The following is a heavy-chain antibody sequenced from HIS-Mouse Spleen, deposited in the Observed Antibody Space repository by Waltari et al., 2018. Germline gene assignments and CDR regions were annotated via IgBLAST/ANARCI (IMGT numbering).Heavy chain of an antibody. D-gene: IGHD6-19*01. J-gene: IGHJ4*02. CDR1: GFSLSPSGMC. CDR2: IDWDDDK. V-gene: IGHV2-70*15. Sequence: QVTLRESGPALVKPTQTLTLTCPFSGFSLSPSGMCVSWIRQPPGKALEWRARIDWDDDKYYSTYLKTRLTISKDTSKNQVVLTMTNMDPVDTATYYCARIAEGYSSGWYAFDYWGQGTLVTVSS. CDR3: ARIAEGYSSGWYAFDY.